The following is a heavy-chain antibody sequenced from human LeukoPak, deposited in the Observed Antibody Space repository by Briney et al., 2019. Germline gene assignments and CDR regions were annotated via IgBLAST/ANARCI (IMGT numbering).Heavy chain of an antibody. Sequence: GGSLRLSCAASGFTFSSYGMHWVRQAPGKGLEWVAFIRYDGSNKYYADSVKGRFTISRDNSKNTLYLQMNSLRAEDTAVYYCAKERVLRYFDWLSRVFDYWGQGTLVTVSS. D-gene: IGHD3-9*01. CDR1: GFTFSSYG. V-gene: IGHV3-30*02. CDR3: AKERVLRYFDWLSRVFDY. J-gene: IGHJ4*02. CDR2: IRYDGSNK.